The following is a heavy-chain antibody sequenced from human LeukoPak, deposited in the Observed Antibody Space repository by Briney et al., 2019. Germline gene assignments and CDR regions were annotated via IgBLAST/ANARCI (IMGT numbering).Heavy chain of an antibody. CDR1: GFTFSSYA. J-gene: IGHJ4*02. V-gene: IGHV3-23*01. CDR3: AKWKYSNSGIDDY. CDR2: ISGSGDNT. D-gene: IGHD6-6*01. Sequence: GGSLRLSCAASGFTFSSYAMSWVSQVPGKGLEWVSVISGSGDNTYYADSVKGRFTISRDNSKNMLYLQMNSLRAEDTAVYYCAKWKYSNSGIDDYWGQGTLVTVSS.